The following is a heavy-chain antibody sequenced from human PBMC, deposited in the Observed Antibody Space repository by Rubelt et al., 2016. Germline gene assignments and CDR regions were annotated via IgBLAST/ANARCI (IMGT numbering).Heavy chain of an antibody. Sequence: QVHLQESGPGLVKPSETLSLTCTVSGGSISSGSYYWGWIRQPPGKGLEWIGYISYSGTTNYNPSLKSRVTISVDTSKNQFYRNGGSVTAADTAVYHCARGWPIVGTTALDYWGQGTLVTVSS. CDR3: ARGWPIVGTTALDY. CDR2: ISYSGTT. CDR1: GGSISSGSYY. J-gene: IGHJ4*02. D-gene: IGHD1-26*01. V-gene: IGHV4-61*01.